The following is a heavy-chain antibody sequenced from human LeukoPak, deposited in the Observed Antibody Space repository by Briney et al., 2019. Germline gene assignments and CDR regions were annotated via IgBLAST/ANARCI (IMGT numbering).Heavy chain of an antibody. V-gene: IGHV4-34*01. Sequence: SETLSLTCAVYGGSFTGYYWSWIRQPPGKGLEWIGEINHSGSTNYNPSLKSRVTISVDTSKNQFSLKLSSVTAADTAVYYCASAYCSSTSCYPGANYYYYGMDVWGQGTPVTVSS. CDR2: INHSGST. CDR3: ASAYCSSTSCYPGANYYYYGMDV. J-gene: IGHJ6*02. CDR1: GGSFTGYY. D-gene: IGHD2-2*01.